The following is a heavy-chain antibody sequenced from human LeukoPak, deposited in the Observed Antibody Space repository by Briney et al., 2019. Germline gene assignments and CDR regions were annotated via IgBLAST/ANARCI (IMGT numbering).Heavy chain of an antibody. Sequence: PGGSLRLSCAASGFTFSSYSMYWVRQAPGKGLEWVSYISSSSSTIYYADSVKGRFTISRDNAKNSLYLQMNSLRAEDTVVYYCARGSYPMDVWGKGTTVTVSS. V-gene: IGHV3-48*04. J-gene: IGHJ6*04. CDR3: ARGSYPMDV. CDR1: GFTFSSYS. CDR2: ISSSSSTI.